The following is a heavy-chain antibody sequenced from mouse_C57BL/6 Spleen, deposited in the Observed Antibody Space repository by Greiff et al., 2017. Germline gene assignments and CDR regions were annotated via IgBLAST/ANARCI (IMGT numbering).Heavy chain of an antibody. D-gene: IGHD1-1*01. CDR3: ARTTVVAQYYAMDY. V-gene: IGHV5-17*01. J-gene: IGHJ4*01. CDR1: GFTFSDYG. CDR2: IISGSSTI. Sequence: DVMLVESGGGLVKPGGSLKLSCAAPGFTFSDYGMHWVRQAPEKGLVWVAYIISGSSTIYYADTVKGRFTISRDNAKSTLFLQMTSLRSEDTAMYYCARTTVVAQYYAMDYWGQGTSVTVSS.